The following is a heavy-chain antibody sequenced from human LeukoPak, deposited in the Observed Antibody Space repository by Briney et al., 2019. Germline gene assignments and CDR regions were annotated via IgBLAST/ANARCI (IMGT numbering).Heavy chain of an antibody. D-gene: IGHD3-22*01. CDR2: INPSGTST. CDR1: GYTFIDYY. V-gene: IGHV1-46*01. Sequence: ASVKVSCKASGYTFIDYYMHWVRQAPGQGLECMVIINPSGTSTSYAQKFQGRVTMTRDMSTSTVYMELSSLRSEDTAVYYCAGGRHYYDSSNFYKEGDVFDFWGKGKMVTVFS. J-gene: IGHJ3*01. CDR3: AGGRHYYDSSNFYKEGDVFDF.